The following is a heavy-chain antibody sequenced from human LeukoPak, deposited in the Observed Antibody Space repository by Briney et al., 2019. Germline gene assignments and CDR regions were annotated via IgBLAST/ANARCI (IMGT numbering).Heavy chain of an antibody. CDR1: GYSFTSYC. V-gene: IGHV5-51*01. D-gene: IGHD2-2*01. CDR3: ARLGVTRGVVPAGGFDY. J-gene: IGHJ4*02. Sequence: GESLKISCKGSGYSFTSYCIGWVRQMPGKGLEWREIIYPGDCDTRYSPSFHGQVTISADKSLSTAYLQWSSLKPSDTAMYYCARLGVTRGVVPAGGFDYWGQGTLVTVSS. CDR2: IYPGDCDT.